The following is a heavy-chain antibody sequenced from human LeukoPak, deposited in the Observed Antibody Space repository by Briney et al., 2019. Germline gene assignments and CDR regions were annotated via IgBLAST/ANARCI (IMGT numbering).Heavy chain of an antibody. J-gene: IGHJ5*02. CDR1: GGSFSGYY. V-gene: IGHV4-34*01. D-gene: IGHD3-10*01. CDR3: ARGRRILGSGSLVLWSRKKTNWFDP. CDR2: INDIGST. Sequence: SETLSLTCAVYGGSFSGYYWSWIRQPPGKGLEWIGEINDIGSTNYNPSLKSRVTISVDTSKNQFSLKLSSVTAADTAVYYCARGRRILGSGSLVLWSRKKTNWFDPWGQGTLVTVSS.